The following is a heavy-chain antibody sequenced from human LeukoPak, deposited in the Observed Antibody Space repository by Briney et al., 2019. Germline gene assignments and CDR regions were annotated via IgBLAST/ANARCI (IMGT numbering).Heavy chain of an antibody. D-gene: IGHD6-6*01. V-gene: IGHV4-34*01. Sequence: PSETLSLTCAVYGGSFSGYYWSWIRQPPGKGLEWIGEINHSGSTNYNPSLKSRVTISVDTSKNQFSLKLSSVTAADTAVYYCAGRIAARPYYYYGMDVWGQGTTVTVSS. CDR2: INHSGST. CDR3: AGRIAARPYYYYGMDV. CDR1: GGSFSGYY. J-gene: IGHJ6*02.